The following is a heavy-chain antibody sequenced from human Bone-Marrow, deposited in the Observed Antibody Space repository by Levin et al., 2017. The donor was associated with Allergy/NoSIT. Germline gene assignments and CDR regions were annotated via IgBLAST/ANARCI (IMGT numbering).Heavy chain of an antibody. Sequence: PGGSLRLSCAASGFTFSSYWMSWVRQAPGKGLEWVANIKQDGSEKYYVDSVKGRFTISRDNAKNSLYLQMNSLRAEDTAVYYCAREHAPGYYGMDVWGQGTTVTVSS. J-gene: IGHJ6*02. D-gene: IGHD7-27*01. CDR2: IKQDGSEK. CDR1: GFTFSSYW. CDR3: AREHAPGYYGMDV. V-gene: IGHV3-7*04.